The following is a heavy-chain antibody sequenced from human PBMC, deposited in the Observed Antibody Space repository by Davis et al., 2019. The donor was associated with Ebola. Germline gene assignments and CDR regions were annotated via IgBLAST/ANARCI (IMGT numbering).Heavy chain of an antibody. CDR2: VFSRGNT. J-gene: IGHJ4*02. CDR3: ARAYRYYEFWSEAERSEYYFDY. V-gene: IGHV4-39*07. CDR1: GASVTSTSYY. D-gene: IGHD3-3*01. Sequence: PGGSLRLSCTVSGASVTSTSYYWAWIRQPPGKGLEWIGSVFSRGNTYYNPSLRSRVTISLDTSKNQFSLKLTSVTAADTAVYYCARAYRYYEFWSEAERSEYYFDYWGQGTLVTVSS.